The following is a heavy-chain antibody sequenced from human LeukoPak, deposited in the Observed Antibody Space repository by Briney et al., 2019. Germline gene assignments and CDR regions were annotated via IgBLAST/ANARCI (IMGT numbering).Heavy chain of an antibody. J-gene: IGHJ4*02. CDR1: GGTFSSYA. V-gene: IGHV1-69*13. CDR2: IIPIFGTA. Sequence: ASVKVSCKASGGTFSSYAISWVRQAPGQGLEWMGGIIPIFGTANYAQKFQGRVTITADESTSTAYMELSSLRSEDTAVYYCATIRGYSGYVEDYWGQGTLVTVSS. D-gene: IGHD5-12*01. CDR3: ATIRGYSGYVEDY.